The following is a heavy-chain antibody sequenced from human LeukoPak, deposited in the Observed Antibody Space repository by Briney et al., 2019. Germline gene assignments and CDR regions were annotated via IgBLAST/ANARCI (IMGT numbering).Heavy chain of an antibody. CDR1: GFTFINYC. CDR2: VKHDGSEK. V-gene: IGHV3-7*01. D-gene: IGHD5-12*01. J-gene: IGHJ6*02. Sequence: TGGSLRLSCAASGFTFINYCMTWVRQGPGRGLEWVANVKHDGSEKNYVGSVKGRFTISRDNAKNSLYLQMNSLRAEDTGVYYCARVVPVYAGRYRGGMDVWGQGTTVTVSS. CDR3: ARVVPVYAGRYRGGMDV.